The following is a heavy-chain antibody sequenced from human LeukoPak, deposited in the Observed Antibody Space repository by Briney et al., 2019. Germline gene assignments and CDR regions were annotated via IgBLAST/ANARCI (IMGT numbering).Heavy chain of an antibody. Sequence: PSETLSLTCAVSGGSVSSGGYSWSWIRQPPGKGLEWIGYIYHSGSTYYNPSLKSRVTISVDRSKNQFSLKLSSVTAADTAVYYCARDGSERLGYYYGMDVWGQGTTVTVSS. CDR1: GGSVSSGGYS. CDR2: IYHSGST. V-gene: IGHV4-30-2*01. J-gene: IGHJ6*02. CDR3: ARDGSERLGYYYGMDV. D-gene: IGHD1-1*01.